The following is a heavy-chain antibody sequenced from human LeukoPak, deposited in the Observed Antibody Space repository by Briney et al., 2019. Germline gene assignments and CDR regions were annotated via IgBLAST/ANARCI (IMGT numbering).Heavy chain of an antibody. V-gene: IGHV4-59*08. Sequence: SETLSLTCTVSGGSISSYYWSWIRQPPGKGLEWIGYIYYSGSTNYNPSLKSRVTISVDTSKNQFSLKLSSVTAADTAVYYCARLNCGGDCYRESYYYYYGMDVWGQGTTVTVSS. J-gene: IGHJ6*02. CDR1: GGSISSYY. CDR3: ARLNCGGDCYRESYYYYYGMDV. CDR2: IYYSGST. D-gene: IGHD2-21*02.